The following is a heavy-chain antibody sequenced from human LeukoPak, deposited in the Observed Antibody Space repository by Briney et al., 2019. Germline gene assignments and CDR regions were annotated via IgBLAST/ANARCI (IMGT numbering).Heavy chain of an antibody. CDR3: AKDGIKWELLPISFDY. D-gene: IGHD1-26*01. CDR2: ITGSGGST. J-gene: IGHJ4*02. V-gene: IGHV3-23*01. CDR1: GFTFSSYA. Sequence: GGSLRLSCAASGFTFSSYAMSWVRQAPGKGLERVSAITGSGGSTYYADSVKGRSTISRDNSKNTLYLQMNSLRAEDTAVYYWAKDGIKWELLPISFDYWGQGTLVTVSS.